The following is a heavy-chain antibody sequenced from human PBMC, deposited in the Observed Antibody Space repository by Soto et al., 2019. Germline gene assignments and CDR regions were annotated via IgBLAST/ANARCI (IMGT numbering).Heavy chain of an antibody. V-gene: IGHV3-53*01. D-gene: IGHD2-21*02. CDR3: ARERETYCGGDCYSGDWYFDL. CDR2: IYSGGST. J-gene: IGHJ2*01. Sequence: EVQLVESGGGLIQPGGSLRLSCAASGFTVSSNYMSWVRQAPGKGLEWVSVIYSGGSTYYADSVKGRFNISRDNSKNTLYLQMNRLRAEDTAVYYCARERETYCGGDCYSGDWYFDLWGRGTLVTVSS. CDR1: GFTVSSNY.